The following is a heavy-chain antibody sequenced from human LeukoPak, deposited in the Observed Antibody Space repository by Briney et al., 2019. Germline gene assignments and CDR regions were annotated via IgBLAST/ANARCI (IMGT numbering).Heavy chain of an antibody. D-gene: IGHD3-3*01. CDR1: GGSISSYY. Sequence: SETLSLTCTVSGGSISSYYWTWIRQPPGKGLEWIGEIIDTGSTKYNSSLKSRVTISVDTSKNEFSLNLTSVTAADTAIYYCARGLASGYPPIPFDYWGQGTLVTVSS. CDR3: ARGLASGYPPIPFDY. CDR2: IIDTGST. V-gene: IGHV4-34*12. J-gene: IGHJ4*02.